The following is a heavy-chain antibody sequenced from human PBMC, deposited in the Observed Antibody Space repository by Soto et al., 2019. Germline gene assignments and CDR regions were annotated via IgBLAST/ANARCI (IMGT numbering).Heavy chain of an antibody. Sequence: LRLSCAASGFTVSSNYMSWVRQAPGKGLEWVSVIYSGGSTYYADSVKGRFTISRDNSKNTLYLQMNSLRAEDTAVYYCARDLPEHFDWLPPYWGQGTLVTVSS. CDR3: ARDLPEHFDWLPPY. CDR2: IYSGGST. J-gene: IGHJ4*02. CDR1: GFTVSSNY. D-gene: IGHD3-9*01. V-gene: IGHV3-66*01.